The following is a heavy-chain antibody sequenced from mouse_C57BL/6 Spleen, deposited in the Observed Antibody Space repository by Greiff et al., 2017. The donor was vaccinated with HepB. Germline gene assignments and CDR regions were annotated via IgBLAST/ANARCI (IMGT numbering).Heavy chain of an antibody. CDR2: IWGVGST. J-gene: IGHJ3*01. CDR3: ATLYWGFAY. D-gene: IGHD2-1*01. CDR1: GFSFTSYG. V-gene: IGHV2-6*01. Sequence: VQLVESGPGLVAPSQSLSITCTVSGFSFTSYGVDWVRQSPGKGLEWLGVIWGVGSTNYNSALKSRLSISKDNSKSQVFLKMNSLQTDDTAMYYCATLYWGFAYWGQGTLVTVSA.